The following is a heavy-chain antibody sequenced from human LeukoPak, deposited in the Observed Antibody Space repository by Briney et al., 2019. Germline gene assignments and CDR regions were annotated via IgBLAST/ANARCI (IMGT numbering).Heavy chain of an antibody. CDR2: INPNSGGT. J-gene: IGHJ4*02. CDR3: ARDNWGLDSSDY. CDR1: GYTFTSYD. Sequence: GASVKVSCKASGYTFTSYDINWVRQATGQGLEWMGWINPNSGGTNYAQKFQGRVTMTRDTSISTAYMELSRLRSDDTAVYYCARDNWGLDSSDYWGQGTLVTVSS. D-gene: IGHD7-27*01. V-gene: IGHV1-2*02.